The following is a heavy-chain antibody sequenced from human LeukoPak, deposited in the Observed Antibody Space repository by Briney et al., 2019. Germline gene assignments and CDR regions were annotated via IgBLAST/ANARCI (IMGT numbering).Heavy chain of an antibody. V-gene: IGHV1-2*06. D-gene: IGHD3-16*02. CDR1: GYTFTAYY. J-gene: IGHJ4*02. CDR3: ARDDRYPFDY. CDR2: IKSKSGGT. Sequence: ASVKVSCKASGYTFTAYYMHWVRQAPGQGLEWMGRIKSKSGGTNYAQKFQGRVTMTRDTSISTAYMGLSSLRSDDTAVYFCARDDRYPFDYWGQGTLVTVSS.